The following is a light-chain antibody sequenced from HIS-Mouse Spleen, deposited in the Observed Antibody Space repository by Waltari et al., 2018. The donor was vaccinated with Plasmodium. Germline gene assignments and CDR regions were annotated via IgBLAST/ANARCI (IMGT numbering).Light chain of an antibody. CDR1: ASPKNY. V-gene: IGLV3-10*01. CDR2: EDS. Sequence: SYELTQPPSVSVSPGQTARITCPGDASPKNYASWYQQKSGQAPVLVIYEDSKRPSGIPERVSGSSSGTMATLTISGAQVEDEADYYCYSTDSSGNHRVFGGGTKLTVL. J-gene: IGLJ3*02. CDR3: YSTDSSGNHRV.